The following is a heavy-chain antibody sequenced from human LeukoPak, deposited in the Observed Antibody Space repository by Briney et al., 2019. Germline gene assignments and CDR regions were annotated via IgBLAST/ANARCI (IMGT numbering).Heavy chain of an antibody. CDR2: ISWNSGSI. D-gene: IGHD6-19*01. CDR1: GFTFDDYA. V-gene: IGHV3-9*01. CDR3: AKSLSSGLIYFDY. Sequence: SLRLSCAASGFTFDDYAVHWVRQAPGKGLEWVSGISWNSGSIGYADSVKGRFTISRDNAKNSLYLQMNSLRAEDTALYYCAKSLSSGLIYFDYWGQGTLVTVSS. J-gene: IGHJ4*02.